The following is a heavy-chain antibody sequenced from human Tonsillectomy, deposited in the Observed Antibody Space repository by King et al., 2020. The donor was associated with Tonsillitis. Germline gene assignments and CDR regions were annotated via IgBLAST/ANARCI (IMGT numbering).Heavy chain of an antibody. Sequence: VQLQESGPGLVKPSQTLSLTCTVSGDFINGGSFYWGWVRQPAGKGLEYIGRIFASGTTHYNPSFQSRVTMSVDTSKNQFSLKLSSVTAADTAVYYCARVLSYYENWFDAWGRGTLVTVSS. J-gene: IGHJ5*01. D-gene: IGHD3-10*01. CDR2: IFASGTT. V-gene: IGHV4-61*02. CDR3: ARVLSYYENWFDA. CDR1: GDFINGGSFY.